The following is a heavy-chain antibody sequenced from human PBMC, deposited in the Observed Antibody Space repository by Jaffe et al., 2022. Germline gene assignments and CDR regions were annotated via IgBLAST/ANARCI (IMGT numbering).Heavy chain of an antibody. CDR2: IYPGDSDT. CDR3: VRHPFSAYLELPYYDILTGYYRLPYYFDY. CDR1: GYSFTSYW. D-gene: IGHD3-9*01. V-gene: IGHV5-51*01. Sequence: EVQLVQSGAEVKKPGESLKISCKGSGYSFTSYWIGWVRQMPGKGLEWMGIIYPGDSDTRYSPSFQGQVTISADKSISTAYLQWSSLKASDTAMYYCVRHPFSAYLELPYYDILTGYYRLPYYFDYWGQGTLVTVSS. J-gene: IGHJ4*02.